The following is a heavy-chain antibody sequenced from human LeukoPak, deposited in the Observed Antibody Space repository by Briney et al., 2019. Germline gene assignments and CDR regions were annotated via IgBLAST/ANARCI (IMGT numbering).Heavy chain of an antibody. J-gene: IGHJ6*03. D-gene: IGHD2-2*01. CDR1: GFTVSSYY. CDR3: ARGPIVVGTYYYMDV. Sequence: GGSLRLSCAASGFTVSSYYMSWVRQAPGKGLEWVSVIYSGGSTNYADSVKGRFTISRDNAKNTLYLQMNSLRVEDTAVYYCARGPIVVGTYYYMDVWGKGTAVTVSS. CDR2: IYSGGST. V-gene: IGHV3-53*01.